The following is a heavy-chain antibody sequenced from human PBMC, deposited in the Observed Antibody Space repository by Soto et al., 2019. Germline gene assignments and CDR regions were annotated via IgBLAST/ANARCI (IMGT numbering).Heavy chain of an antibody. Sequence: EVQLVESGGGLVQPGGSLRLSCEASGFTFRNYDMHWVRQGTGKGLEWVSGISAAGDPDYADSVEGRFTISRENAQNSFFLQMNSLRVGDTAVYYCARTDRDFYGLHVWGQGTTVIASS. V-gene: IGHV3-13*05. CDR1: GFTFRNYD. CDR2: ISAAGDP. CDR3: ARTDRDFYGLHV. J-gene: IGHJ6*02.